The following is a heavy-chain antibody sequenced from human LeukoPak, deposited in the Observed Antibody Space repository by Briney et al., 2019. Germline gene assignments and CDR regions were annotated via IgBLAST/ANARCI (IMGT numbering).Heavy chain of an antibody. V-gene: IGHV4-34*01. CDR2: INHSGST. CDR3: ARGARQWLVSRNWFDP. Sequence: SETLSLTCAVYGGSFSGYYWNWVRQPPGKGLEWIGEINHSGSTNYNPSLKSRVTISVDTSENQFSLKLSSVTAADTAVYYCARGARQWLVSRNWFDPWGQGTLVTVSS. CDR1: GGSFSGYY. D-gene: IGHD6-19*01. J-gene: IGHJ5*02.